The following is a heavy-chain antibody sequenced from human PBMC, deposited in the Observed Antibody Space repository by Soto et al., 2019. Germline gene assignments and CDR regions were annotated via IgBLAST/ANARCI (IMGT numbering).Heavy chain of an antibody. J-gene: IGHJ4*02. CDR2: IIPNFDTP. V-gene: IGHV1-69*06. CDR3: ARPYYDSSGYYLWYCDY. D-gene: IGHD3-22*01. Sequence: QVQLVQSGAEVKKPGSSVKLSCKASGDSFNTFAVTWVRQAPGQGLEWMGGIIPNFDTPNYAQKFQGRVTIIADKSTSAPYMELSSLRSEDTAVYCCARPYYDSSGYYLWYCDYWGQGTLVTVSS. CDR1: GDSFNTFA.